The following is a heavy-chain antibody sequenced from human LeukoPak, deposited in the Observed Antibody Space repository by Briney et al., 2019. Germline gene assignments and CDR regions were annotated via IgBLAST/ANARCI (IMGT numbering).Heavy chain of an antibody. V-gene: IGHV3-23*01. J-gene: IGHJ4*02. CDR3: AKRGAVIRVILVGFHKEAYYFDS. D-gene: IGHD3-22*01. CDR1: GLTLSNYG. CDR2: ISDRGSRT. Sequence: GGSLRLSCAVPGLTLSNYGMSWVRQAPGKGLEWVAGISDRGSRTNYADSVKGRFTISTDHPKNTLYLQMNSLRAEDTAVYFCAKRGAVIRVILVGFHKEAYYFDSWGQGALVTVSS.